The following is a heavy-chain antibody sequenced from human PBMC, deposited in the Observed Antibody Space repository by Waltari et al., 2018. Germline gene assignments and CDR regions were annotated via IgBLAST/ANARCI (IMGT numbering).Heavy chain of an antibody. D-gene: IGHD6-19*01. CDR2: ISMDGSIV. CDR3: VTTGVAGFY. Sequence: EVQLVESGGGLVQPGGSLRLSCAAYGLTLSHSWMYWVRQSPGEGLVWVSRISMDGSIVNYAYSVKGRFTISRDNAKSTLFLQMNSLRVDDTALYYCVTTGVAGFYWGQGTRVTVSS. J-gene: IGHJ4*02. V-gene: IGHV3-74*01. CDR1: GLTLSHSW.